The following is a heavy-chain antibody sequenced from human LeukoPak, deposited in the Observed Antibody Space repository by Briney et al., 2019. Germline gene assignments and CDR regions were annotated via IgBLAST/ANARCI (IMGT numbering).Heavy chain of an antibody. J-gene: IGHJ5*02. CDR1: GGSFSGYY. CDR2: INHSGST. V-gene: IGHV4-34*01. Sequence: SETLSLTCAVYGGSFSGYYWSWIRQPPGKGLEWIGEINHSGSTNYNPSLKSRVTISVDTSKNQFSLKLSSVTAADTAVYYCARVCGKSYYGSGSCDNWFDPWGQGTLVTVSS. CDR3: ARVCGKSYYGSGSCDNWFDP. D-gene: IGHD3-10*01.